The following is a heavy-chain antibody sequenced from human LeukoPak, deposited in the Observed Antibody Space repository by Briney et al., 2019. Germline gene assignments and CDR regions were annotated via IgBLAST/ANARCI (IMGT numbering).Heavy chain of an antibody. D-gene: IGHD2-15*01. V-gene: IGHV4-38-2*02. Sequence: PSETLSLTCTVSGYSISSGYYWGWIRQPPGKGLEWIGSIYHSGSTYYNPSLKSRVTISVDTSKNHFSLKLSSVTAADTAVYYCARGYCSGGSCYSDYWGQGTLVTVSS. CDR3: ARGYCSGGSCYSDY. CDR1: GYSISSGYY. CDR2: IYHSGST. J-gene: IGHJ4*02.